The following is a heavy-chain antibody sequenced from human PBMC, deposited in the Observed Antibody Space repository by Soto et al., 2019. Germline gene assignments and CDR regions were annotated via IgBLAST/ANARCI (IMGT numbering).Heavy chain of an antibody. CDR3: ARDTVNLNWFDP. J-gene: IGHJ5*02. V-gene: IGHV3-7*01. CDR1: GFTFSSYW. D-gene: IGHD4-4*01. CDR2: IKQDGSEK. Sequence: GGSLRLSCAASGFTFSSYWMSWVRQAPGKGLEWVANIKQDGSEKYYVDSVRGRFTISRDNAKNSLYLQMNSLRAEDTAVYYWARDTVNLNWFDPWGQGTLVTVSS.